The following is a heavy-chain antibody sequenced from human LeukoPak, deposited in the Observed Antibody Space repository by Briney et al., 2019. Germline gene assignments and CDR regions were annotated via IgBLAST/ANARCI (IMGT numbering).Heavy chain of an antibody. Sequence: GGSLTLTCAASGFTFSNCAMHWVRQAQGKGLEWVSGITGSGDKTYYTDSLKGRFTISRDKSKNTLFLQITSLRADDTAVYYCAKDRVTTVTTFFSQFDFWGQGTRVTVSS. CDR3: AKDRVTTVTTFFSQFDF. V-gene: IGHV3-23*01. CDR1: GFTFSNCA. CDR2: ITGSGDKT. J-gene: IGHJ4*02. D-gene: IGHD4-11*01.